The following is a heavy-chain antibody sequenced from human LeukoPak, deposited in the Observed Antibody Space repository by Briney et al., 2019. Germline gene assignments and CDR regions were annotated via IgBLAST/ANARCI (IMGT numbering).Heavy chain of an antibody. CDR2: ISCSGGST. Sequence: GGSLRLSCAASGFTFSSYAMSWVRQAPGKGLEWVSAISCSGGSTYYADSVKGRFTISRDNSKNTLYLQMNSLRAEDTAVYYCAKGITMVRGVIVSSLYYFDYWGQGTLVTVSS. J-gene: IGHJ4*02. V-gene: IGHV3-23*01. CDR3: AKGITMVRGVIVSSLYYFDY. CDR1: GFTFSSYA. D-gene: IGHD3-10*01.